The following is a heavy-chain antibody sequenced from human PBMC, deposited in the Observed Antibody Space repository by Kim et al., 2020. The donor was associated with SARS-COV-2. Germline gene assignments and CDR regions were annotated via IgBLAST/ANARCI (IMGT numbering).Heavy chain of an antibody. CDR2: IRSKANSYAT. CDR3: TSVPGKTLAFWDAFDI. D-gene: IGHD1-1*01. CDR1: GFTFSGSA. Sequence: GGSLRLSCAASGFTFSGSAMHWVRQASGKGLEWFGRIRSKANSYATAYAASVKGRFTISRDDSKNTAYLQMNNLKTEDTAVYYCTSVPGKTLAFWDAFDISGQGTMVTVSS. V-gene: IGHV3-73*01. J-gene: IGHJ3*02.